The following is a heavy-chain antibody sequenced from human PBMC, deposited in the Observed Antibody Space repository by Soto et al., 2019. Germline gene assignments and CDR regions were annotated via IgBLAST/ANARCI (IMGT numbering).Heavy chain of an antibody. CDR3: ARKGDPTNWGSGNAFDV. CDR2: ISYDGSHK. V-gene: IGHV3-30-3*01. J-gene: IGHJ3*01. CDR1: GFTFTNNA. D-gene: IGHD7-27*01. Sequence: QVQLVESGGGVVQPGRSLRLSCAASGFTFTNNAIHWVRQAPGKGLEWVAVISYDGSHKYYADSVKGRFTISRDNSKNTLYLQMNSLRVEDTAVYYCARKGDPTNWGSGNAFDVWGQGTMVTVSS.